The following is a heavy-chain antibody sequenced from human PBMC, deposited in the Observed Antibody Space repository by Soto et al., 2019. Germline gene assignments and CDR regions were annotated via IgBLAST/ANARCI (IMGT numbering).Heavy chain of an antibody. CDR2: IYSGGST. CDR1: GFTVSSNY. J-gene: IGHJ6*02. D-gene: IGHD2-21*02. Sequence: GGSLRLSCAASGFTVSSNYMSWVCQAPGKGLEWVSVIYSGGSTYYADSVKGRFTISRDNSKNTLYLQMNSLRAEDTAVYYCARDNGGNSYYYYGMDVWGQGTTVTVSS. V-gene: IGHV3-53*01. CDR3: ARDNGGNSYYYYGMDV.